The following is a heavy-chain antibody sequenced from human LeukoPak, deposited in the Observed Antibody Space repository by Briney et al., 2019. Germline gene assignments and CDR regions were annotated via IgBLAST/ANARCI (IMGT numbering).Heavy chain of an antibody. Sequence: ASVKVSCKAAGYTFTGYYMLWVRQAPGQGLEWMGRINPNSGGTNYAQKFQGRVTMTRDTSISTAYMELSRLRSDDTAVCYCARGYCSGGSCYSVENWFDPWGQGTLVTVSS. J-gene: IGHJ5*02. D-gene: IGHD2-15*01. CDR2: INPNSGGT. CDR1: GYTFTGYY. V-gene: IGHV1-2*06. CDR3: ARGYCSGGSCYSVENWFDP.